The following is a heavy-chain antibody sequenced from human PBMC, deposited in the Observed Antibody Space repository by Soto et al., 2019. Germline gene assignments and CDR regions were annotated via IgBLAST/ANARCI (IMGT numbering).Heavy chain of an antibody. V-gene: IGHV1-2*02. D-gene: IGHD3-22*01. CDR1: GYTFTSYY. J-gene: IGHJ4*02. CDR2: INPITGGT. CDR3: ARNYYDSSDRDYLDY. Sequence: ASVKVSCKASGYTFTSYYIHWVRQAPGQGLEWMGWINPITGGTNYAPKFQGRVTMARDTSITTAYMELSRLRSDDTAVYYCARNYYDSSDRDYLDYWGQGTPVTVSS.